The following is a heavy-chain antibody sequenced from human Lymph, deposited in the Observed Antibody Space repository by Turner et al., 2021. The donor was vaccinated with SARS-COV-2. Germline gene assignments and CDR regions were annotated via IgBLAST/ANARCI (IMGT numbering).Heavy chain of an antibody. V-gene: IGHV3-43*02. CDR3: AKEGLSGRRLQFVPYFAY. Sequence: EVQLVESGGGVVQPGGSLRLSCAAPGFTFDDYAMHWVRQAPGKGLEWVSLISGDGGSTYYADSVKGRFTISRDDSKNSLYLQINSLRTEDTALYYCAKEGLSGRRLQFVPYFAYWGQGTLVSVSS. D-gene: IGHD5-12*01. CDR2: ISGDGGST. J-gene: IGHJ4*02. CDR1: GFTFDDYA.